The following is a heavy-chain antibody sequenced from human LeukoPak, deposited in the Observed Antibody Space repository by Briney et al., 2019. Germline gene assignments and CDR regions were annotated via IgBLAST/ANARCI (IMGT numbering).Heavy chain of an antibody. J-gene: IGHJ5*02. CDR1: GGSFSGYY. V-gene: IGHV4-34*01. CDR3: ARDRYSSNWFDP. CDR2: INHSGST. D-gene: IGHD6-13*01. Sequence: PSETLSLTCAVYGGSFSGYYWSWIRQPPGKGLEWIGEINHSGSTNYNPSLKSRVTMSVDTSKNQFSLKLSSVTAADTAVYYCARDRYSSNWFDPWGQGTLVTVSS.